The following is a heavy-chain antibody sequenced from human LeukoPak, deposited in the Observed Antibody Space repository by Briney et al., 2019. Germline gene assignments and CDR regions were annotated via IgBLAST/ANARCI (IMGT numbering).Heavy chain of an antibody. D-gene: IGHD7-27*01. CDR2: IIPIFGTG. J-gene: IGHJ1*01. Sequence: GASVKVSCKASGYTFTGYYMHWVRQAPGQGLEWMGGIIPIFGTGNYAQKFQGRVTITADKSTSTAYMELSSLRSEDTAVYYCARDHDLTGTYEYLKYWGQGTLVSVSS. CDR3: ARDHDLTGTYEYLKY. CDR1: GYTFTGYY. V-gene: IGHV1-69*06.